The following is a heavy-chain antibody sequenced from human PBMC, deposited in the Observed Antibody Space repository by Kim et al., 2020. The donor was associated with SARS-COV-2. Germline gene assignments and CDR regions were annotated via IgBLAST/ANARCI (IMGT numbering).Heavy chain of an antibody. CDR3: AKDHKLRFLEWLSFGVYFDY. Sequence: GGSLRLSCAASGFTFGDYAMHWVRQAPGKGLEWVSGISWNSGSIGYADSVKGRFTISRDNAKNSLYLQMNSLRAEDTALYYCAKDHKLRFLEWLSFGVYFDYWGQGTLVTVSS. CDR1: GFTFGDYA. V-gene: IGHV3-9*01. J-gene: IGHJ4*02. D-gene: IGHD3-3*01. CDR2: ISWNSGSI.